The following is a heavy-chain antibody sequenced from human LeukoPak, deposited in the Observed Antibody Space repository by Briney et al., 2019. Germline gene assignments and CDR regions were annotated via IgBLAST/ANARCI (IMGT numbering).Heavy chain of an antibody. Sequence: GGSLRLSCAASGFTFSSYWMSWVRQAPGKGLEWVANIKQDGSEKYYVDSVKGRFTISRDNAQNSLYLQMNGLGAEDTAVYYCARDPRYSYHYQYDSPGFSLDYWGQGPLVTVS. CDR2: IKQDGSEK. D-gene: IGHD3-22*01. V-gene: IGHV3-7*01. CDR3: ARDPRYSYHYQYDSPGFSLDY. CDR1: GFTFSSYW. J-gene: IGHJ4*02.